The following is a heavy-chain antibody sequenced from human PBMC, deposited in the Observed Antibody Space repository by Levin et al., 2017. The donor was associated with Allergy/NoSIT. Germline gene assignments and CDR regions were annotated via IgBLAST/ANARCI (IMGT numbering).Heavy chain of an antibody. CDR3: AKEVAAPTVYIDY. V-gene: IGHV3-23*01. J-gene: IGHJ4*02. CDR1: GFTFSNYA. D-gene: IGHD1-26*01. Sequence: GESLKISCVASGFTFSNYAMSWVRQAPGEGLEWVSAVSDSGGKTYYADSVKGRFTISRDNSKNTLYLQMNSLRVEDTAVYYCAKEVAAPTVYIDYWGQGTLVTVSS. CDR2: VSDSGGKT.